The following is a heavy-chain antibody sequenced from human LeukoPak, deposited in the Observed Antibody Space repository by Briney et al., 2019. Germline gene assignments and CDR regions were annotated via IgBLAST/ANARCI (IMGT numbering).Heavy chain of an antibody. CDR1: GGSISSSTSGWGWY. J-gene: IGHJ3*02. V-gene: IGHV4-61*05. D-gene: IGHD1-26*01. CDR3: ARRGGSPLGAFDI. CDR2: IFYSESA. Sequence: PSETLSLTCTVSGGSISSSTSGWGWYWGWIRQPPGKGLECIGYIFYSESANYNPSLKSRVTISVDTSKNQFSLKLTSVTAADTAVYYCARRGGSPLGAFDIWGQGTMVTVSS.